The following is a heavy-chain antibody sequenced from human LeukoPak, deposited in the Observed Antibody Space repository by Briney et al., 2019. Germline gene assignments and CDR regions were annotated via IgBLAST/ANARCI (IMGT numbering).Heavy chain of an antibody. CDR1: GYTFTSYG. J-gene: IGHJ4*02. CDR3: ARALIPSPGFDY. Sequence: ASVKVSCKASGYTFTSYGISWVRQAPGQGLEWMGWISAYNGNTNYAQKLQGRVTMTTDTSTSTAYTELRSLRSDDTAVYYCARALIPSPGFDYWGQGTLVTVSS. D-gene: IGHD2-2*01. V-gene: IGHV1-18*01. CDR2: ISAYNGNT.